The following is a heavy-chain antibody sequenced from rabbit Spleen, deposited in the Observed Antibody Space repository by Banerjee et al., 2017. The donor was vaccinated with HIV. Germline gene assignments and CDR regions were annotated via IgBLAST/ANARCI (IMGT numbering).Heavy chain of an antibody. J-gene: IGHJ3*01. Sequence: QEQLVESGGGLVKPEGSLTLTCKASGFSFSSNYYMCWVRQAPGKGLEWISCIAGSSSGFTYSATWAKGRFTISKTSSTTVTLQMTSLTVADTATYFCARRDSGWGLTRLDLWGQGTLVTVS. V-gene: IGHV1S45*01. D-gene: IGHD4-1*01. CDR3: ARRDSGWGLTRLDL. CDR2: IAGSSSGFT. CDR1: GFSFSSNYY.